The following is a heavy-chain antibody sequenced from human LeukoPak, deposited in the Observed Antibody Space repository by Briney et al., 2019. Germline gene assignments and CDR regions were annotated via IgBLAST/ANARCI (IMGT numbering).Heavy chain of an antibody. V-gene: IGHV1-8*03. Sequence: ASVKVSCKASGYTFTSYDINWVRQATGQGLEWMGWMNPNSGNTGNAQKFQGRVTITRNTSISTAYMELSSLRSEDTAVYYCARGLRYCSSTSCSKNWFDPWGQGTLVTVSS. CDR2: MNPNSGNT. J-gene: IGHJ5*02. CDR1: GYTFTSYD. D-gene: IGHD2-2*01. CDR3: ARGLRYCSSTSCSKNWFDP.